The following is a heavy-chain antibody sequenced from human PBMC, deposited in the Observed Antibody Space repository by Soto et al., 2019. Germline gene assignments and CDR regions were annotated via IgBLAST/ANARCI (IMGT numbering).Heavy chain of an antibody. D-gene: IGHD4-17*01. CDR2: IGVGGGKT. CDR1: GLTFSNYA. CDR3: AKSSVSTPYYGLDV. V-gene: IGHV3-23*01. J-gene: IGHJ6*02. Sequence: GGSLRLSCAASGLTFSNYAMKWVRRAPGRGLEWVSAIGVGGGKTYYADSVKGRFTISRDNSKNTLFLQMNNLRVEDTAIYYCAKSSVSTPYYGLDVWGQGTTVTVSS.